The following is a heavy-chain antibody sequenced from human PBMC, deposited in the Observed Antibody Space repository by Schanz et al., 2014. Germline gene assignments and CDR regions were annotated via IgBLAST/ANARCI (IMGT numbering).Heavy chain of an antibody. CDR1: GVTFSSYA. D-gene: IGHD5-12*01. Sequence: EVQLLESGGGFVQPGGSLRLSCVASGVTFSSYAMSWVRQASGKGLEWVSAISGSGASTYYADSVKGRFTISRDNSKNTLYLQMNSLRAEDTAVYYCAREGEWGYDPPRHWGQGTLVTVSS. CDR3: AREGEWGYDPPRH. CDR2: ISGSGAST. J-gene: IGHJ4*02. V-gene: IGHV3-23*01.